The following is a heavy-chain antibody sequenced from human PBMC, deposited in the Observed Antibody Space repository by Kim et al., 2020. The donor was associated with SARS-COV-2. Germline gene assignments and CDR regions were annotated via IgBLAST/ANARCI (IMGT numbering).Heavy chain of an antibody. Sequence: GGSLRLSCAASGFTFSSYAMHWVRQAPGKGLEWVAVISYDGSNKYYADSVKGRFTISRDNSKNTLYLQMNSLRAEDTAVYYCARDYSSSWASNWFDPWGQGTLVTVSS. V-gene: IGHV3-30*04. CDR3: ARDYSSSWASNWFDP. D-gene: IGHD6-13*01. CDR1: GFTFSSYA. J-gene: IGHJ5*02. CDR2: ISYDGSNK.